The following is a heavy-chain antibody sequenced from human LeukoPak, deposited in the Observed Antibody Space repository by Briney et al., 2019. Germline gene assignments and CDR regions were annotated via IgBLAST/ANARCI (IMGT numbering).Heavy chain of an antibody. J-gene: IGHJ4*02. V-gene: IGHV3-48*03. CDR2: ISSSGSII. CDR1: GFTFTSYE. CDR3: ARAVEGYYDSSGYNLVHY. D-gene: IGHD3-22*01. Sequence: GGSLRLSCAASGFTFTSYEMNWVRQAPGKGLEWVSYISSSGSIIYYADSVKGRFTISRDNAKNTLYLQMNSLRAEDTAVYYCARAVEGYYDSSGYNLVHYWGQGTLVTVSS.